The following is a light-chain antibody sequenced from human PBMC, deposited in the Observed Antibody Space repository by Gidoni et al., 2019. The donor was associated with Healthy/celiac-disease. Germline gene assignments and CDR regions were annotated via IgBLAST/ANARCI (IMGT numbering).Light chain of an antibody. Sequence: DIVMTQSPLSLPVTPGAPASISCRSSQSLLHSNGYNDLDWYLQKPGQSPQLLIYLGSNRASGGLDRFSGSGSGTDFTLKISRVEAEDVGVYYCMQALQTPPNTFXXXTKLEIK. CDR3: MQALQTPPNT. CDR2: LGS. CDR1: QSLLHSNGYND. J-gene: IGKJ2*01. V-gene: IGKV2-28*01.